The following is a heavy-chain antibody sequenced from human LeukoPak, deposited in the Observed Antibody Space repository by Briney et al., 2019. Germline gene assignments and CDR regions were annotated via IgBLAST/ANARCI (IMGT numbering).Heavy chain of an antibody. D-gene: IGHD2-2*01. Sequence: GGSLRLSCAASGFTFSSYSMNWVRQAPGKGLEWVSYISSSSSTIYYADSVKGRFTISRDNAKNTLYLQMNSLRAEDTAVYYCARTSPRRYCSSTSCLHAFDIWGQGTMVTVSS. CDR2: ISSSSSTI. J-gene: IGHJ3*02. CDR1: GFTFSSYS. CDR3: ARTSPRRYCSSTSCLHAFDI. V-gene: IGHV3-48*04.